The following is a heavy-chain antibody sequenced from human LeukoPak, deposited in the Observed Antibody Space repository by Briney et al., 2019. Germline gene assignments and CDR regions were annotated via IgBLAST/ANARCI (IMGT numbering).Heavy chain of an antibody. V-gene: IGHV1-46*01. CDR1: GYTFSSYY. J-gene: IGHJ5*02. CDR3: ARWRGGSVWFDP. D-gene: IGHD2-15*01. CDR2: INPSGGSS. Sequence: ASVKVSCKASGYTFSSYYIHGVRQAPGQGLEWMGIINPSGGSSTYAQKFHARVTMTRDTSTSTVYMELSSLRSEDTAVYFCARWRGGSVWFDPWGQGTLVTVSS.